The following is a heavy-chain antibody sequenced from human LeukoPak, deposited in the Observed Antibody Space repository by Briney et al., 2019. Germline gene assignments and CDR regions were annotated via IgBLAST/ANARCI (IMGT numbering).Heavy chain of an antibody. J-gene: IGHJ4*02. D-gene: IGHD6-13*01. Sequence: PGGSLTLSCAASGFTFSSYEMNWVRQAPGKGLEWVSYISSSGSTIYYGDSVKGRFTISRDNAKNSLYLQMNSLRAEDTAVYYCARAAIAAAGGIDYWGQGTLVTVSS. CDR3: ARAAIAAAGGIDY. CDR2: ISSSGSTI. CDR1: GFTFSSYE. V-gene: IGHV3-48*03.